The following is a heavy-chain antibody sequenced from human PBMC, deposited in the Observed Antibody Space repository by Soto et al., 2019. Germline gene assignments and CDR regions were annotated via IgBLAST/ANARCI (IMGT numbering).Heavy chain of an antibody. CDR3: ARGILRPTHYMDV. CDR2: IYDSGSA. CDR1: GDSISRGGYF. J-gene: IGHJ6*03. Sequence: QVQLQESGPGLVKPSQTMSLTCIVSGDSISRGGYFWTWIRQHPGKGLEWIGYIYDSGSAFYNPSLKSRVTMSVDTSKNQFSLNLRSVTAADTAVFYCARGILRPTHYMDVWGKGTAVAVSS. V-gene: IGHV4-31*03. D-gene: IGHD1-26*01.